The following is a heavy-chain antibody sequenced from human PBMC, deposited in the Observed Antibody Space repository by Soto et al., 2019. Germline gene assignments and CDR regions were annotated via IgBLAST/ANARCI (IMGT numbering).Heavy chain of an antibody. Sequence: SETLSLTCTVSGGSISSSSYYWGWIRQPPGKGLEWIGSIYYSGSTNYNPSLKSRVTISVDKSKNQFSLKLSSVTAADTAVYYCVIDPIAAAGTGWFDSWGKGPLLTVSS. CDR1: GGSISSSSYY. D-gene: IGHD6-13*01. J-gene: IGHJ5*01. CDR3: VIDPIAAAGTGWFDS. V-gene: IGHV4-39*07. CDR2: IYYSGST.